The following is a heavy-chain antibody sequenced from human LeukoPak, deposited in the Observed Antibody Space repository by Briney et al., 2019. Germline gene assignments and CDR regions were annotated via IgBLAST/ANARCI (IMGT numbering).Heavy chain of an antibody. CDR1: GFTFSSYW. Sequence: PGGSLRLSCAASGFTFSSYWMHWVRQAPGKGLVWVSRINSDGSSTSYADSVKGRFTISRDNAKNTLYLQMNSLRAEDTAVYYCARVRYDFWSGYDNRFDPWGQGTLVTVSS. D-gene: IGHD3-3*01. CDR2: INSDGSST. V-gene: IGHV3-74*01. CDR3: ARVRYDFWSGYDNRFDP. J-gene: IGHJ5*02.